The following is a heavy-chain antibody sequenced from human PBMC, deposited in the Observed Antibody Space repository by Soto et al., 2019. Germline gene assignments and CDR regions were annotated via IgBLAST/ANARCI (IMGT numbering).Heavy chain of an antibody. Sequence: GGSLRLSCAASGFTFSSYAMGWVRQGPGKRLEWVAVVSIGGSTHYADSVRGRFTISRDNSKNTLSLQMNSLTAEDTAVYFCAKRRGAGGHFDYWGQGALVT. D-gene: IGHD2-15*01. V-gene: IGHV3-23*01. CDR2: VSIGGST. CDR3: AKRRGAGGHFDY. CDR1: GFTFSSYA. J-gene: IGHJ4*02.